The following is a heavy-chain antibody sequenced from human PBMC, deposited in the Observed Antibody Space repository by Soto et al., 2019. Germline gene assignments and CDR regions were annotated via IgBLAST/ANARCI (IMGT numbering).Heavy chain of an antibody. CDR2: IYYNGNT. V-gene: IGHV4-59*01. CDR1: GGSISSDY. J-gene: IGHJ4*02. CDR3: ARLAYTSGFTFDY. D-gene: IGHD5-18*01. Sequence: SETLSLTCTVSGGSISSDYWTWIRQPPGERLEWIGYIYYNGNTNYNSSLKSRVTISIDTSKNQISLKLNSVTAADTAVYFCARLAYTSGFTFDYWGRGTLVTVSS.